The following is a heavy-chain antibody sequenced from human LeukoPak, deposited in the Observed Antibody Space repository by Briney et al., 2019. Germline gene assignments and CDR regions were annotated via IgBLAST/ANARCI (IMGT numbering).Heavy chain of an antibody. V-gene: IGHV3-23*01. CDR3: AKDQNFDWVPHDH. CDR2: ISGSGGST. D-gene: IGHD3-9*01. Sequence: ETLSLTCTVSRGSVSSSTYYWRWVRQAPGKGLEWVSGISGSGGSTYYADSVKGRFTISRDNSKNTLHLQMNSLRAEDTALYYCAKDQNFDWVPHDHWGQGTLVTVSS. J-gene: IGHJ5*02. CDR1: RGSVSSSTYY.